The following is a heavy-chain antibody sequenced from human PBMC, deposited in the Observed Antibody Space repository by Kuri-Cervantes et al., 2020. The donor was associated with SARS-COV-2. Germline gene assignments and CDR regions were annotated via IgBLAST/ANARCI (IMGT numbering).Heavy chain of an antibody. D-gene: IGHD3-10*01. J-gene: IGHJ6*03. CDR3: AKRPNQYGSGSNSYYYMDV. CDR1: GFTFTDYG. V-gene: IGHV3-23*01. CDR2: INYSGGST. Sequence: GESLKISCLTSGFTFTDYGMAWVRRAPGKVLEWVSSINYSGGSTYYAASVRGRFTISRDNSRNMLYLQMNSLRAEDTAVYYCAKRPNQYGSGSNSYYYMDVWGKGSTVTDSS.